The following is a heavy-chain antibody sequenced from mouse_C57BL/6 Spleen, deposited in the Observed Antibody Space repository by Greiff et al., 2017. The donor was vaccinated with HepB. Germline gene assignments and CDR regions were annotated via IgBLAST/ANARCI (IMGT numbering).Heavy chain of an antibody. CDR2: IDPSDSYT. V-gene: IGHV1-69*01. J-gene: IGHJ2*01. Sequence: QVQLQQPGAELVMPGASVKLSCKASGYTFTSYWMHWVKQRPGQGLEWIGEIDPSDSYTNYNQKFKGKSTLTVDKSSSTAYMQLSRLTSEDSAVYYCARGGSSEGDDWGQGTTLTVSS. D-gene: IGHD1-1*01. CDR1: GYTFTSYW. CDR3: ARGGSSEGDD.